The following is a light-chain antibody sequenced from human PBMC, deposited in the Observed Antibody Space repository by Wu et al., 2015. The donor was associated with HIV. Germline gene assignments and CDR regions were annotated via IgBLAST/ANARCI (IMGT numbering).Light chain of an antibody. CDR1: QSIGNS. V-gene: IGKV3-15*01. CDR2: GAF. CDR3: QQYVDRRLT. J-gene: IGKJ4*01. Sequence: EIVLTQSPDTLSVSPGETATLSCRTSQSIGNSLAWYQQKPGQSPRLLVYGAFTTATGVPARFSGSGSGTAFTLTITSLQPEDVGLYFCQQYVDRRLTFGGGTKVEV.